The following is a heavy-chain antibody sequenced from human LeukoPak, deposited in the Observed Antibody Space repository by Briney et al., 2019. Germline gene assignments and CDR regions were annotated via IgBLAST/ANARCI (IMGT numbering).Heavy chain of an antibody. D-gene: IGHD3-3*01. V-gene: IGHV4-34*01. CDR1: GGSFSGYY. J-gene: IGHJ2*01. Sequence: PSETLSLTCAVYGGSFSGYYWSWIRQPPGKGLEWIGEINHSGSTNYNPSLKSRVTISVDTSKNQFSLKLSSVTAADTAVYYCARHVITIFGVVTRYWYFDLWGRGTLVTVSS. CDR3: ARHVITIFGVVTRYWYFDL. CDR2: INHSGST.